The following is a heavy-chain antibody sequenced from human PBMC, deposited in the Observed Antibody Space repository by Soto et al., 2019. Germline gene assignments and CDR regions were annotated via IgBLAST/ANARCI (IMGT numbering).Heavy chain of an antibody. J-gene: IGHJ6*03. Sequence: QVQLQQWGAGLLKPSETLSLTCAVYGGSFSGYYWSWIRQPPGKGLEWIGEINHSGSTNYNPSLKSRVTRYVATAKNQFSLKLSSVTASDTAVYYCARAQFGIPWGYYYYYMDVWGKGTTVTVSS. CDR3: ARAQFGIPWGYYYYYMDV. D-gene: IGHD3-16*01. V-gene: IGHV4-34*01. CDR1: GGSFSGYY. CDR2: INHSGST.